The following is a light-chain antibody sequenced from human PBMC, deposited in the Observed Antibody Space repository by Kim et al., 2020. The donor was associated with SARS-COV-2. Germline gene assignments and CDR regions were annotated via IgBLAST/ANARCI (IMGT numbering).Light chain of an antibody. CDR3: CSYAGSSPAV. Sequence: QSALTQPRSVSGSPGQSVTLSCTGTSSDVGGYNFVAWYQQHPGKAPKLIIYDVTKRPSGVPDRFSGSKSGNTASLTISGLQAEDEADYYCCSYAGSSPAVFGGGTQLTVL. CDR1: SSDVGGYNF. CDR2: DVT. J-gene: IGLJ7*01. V-gene: IGLV2-11*01.